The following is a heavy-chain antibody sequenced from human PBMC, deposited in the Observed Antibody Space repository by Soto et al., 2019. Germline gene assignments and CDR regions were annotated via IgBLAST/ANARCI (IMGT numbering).Heavy chain of an antibody. Sequence: EVQLVESGGGLVQPGGSLRLSCAASGFSFNTYEINWVRQAPGKGLEWVSYISSSGSTIYYADSVKGRFTVSRDNGKNSLYMQMNSLRAEDTAVCYCAYGGSCDYWGQGTQVTVSS. D-gene: IGHD1-26*01. J-gene: IGHJ4*02. V-gene: IGHV3-48*03. CDR3: AYGGSCDY. CDR2: ISSSGSTI. CDR1: GFSFNTYE.